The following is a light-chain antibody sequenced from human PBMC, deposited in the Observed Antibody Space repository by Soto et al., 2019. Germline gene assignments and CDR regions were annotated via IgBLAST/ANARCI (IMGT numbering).Light chain of an antibody. V-gene: IGLV1-47*01. J-gene: IGLJ1*01. CDR3: AAWDDSLSGLF. Sequence: QSVLTQPPSASGTPGQGVTISCSGSSSNIGSNYVYWHQQLPGTAPKLLIYRNNQRPSGVPDRFFGSKSGTSASLAISGLRSDDEADYYCAAWDDSLSGLFFGTGTKLTVL. CDR2: RNN. CDR1: SSNIGSNY.